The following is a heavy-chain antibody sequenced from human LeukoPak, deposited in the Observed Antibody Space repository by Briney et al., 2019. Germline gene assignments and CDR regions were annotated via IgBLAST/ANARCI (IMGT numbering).Heavy chain of an antibody. V-gene: IGHV3-15*01. CDR3: TTDRTGGADY. J-gene: IGHJ4*02. Sequence: GGSLRLSCAASGIILSSYWMSWVRQAPGKGLEWVARIKSKTDGGTTDYAAPGRGRFTISRDDSKHTLYLQMNSLKTEDTAVYYCTTDRTGGADYWGQGTLVTVSS. CDR2: IKSKTDGGTT. D-gene: IGHD1-1*01. CDR1: GIILSSYW.